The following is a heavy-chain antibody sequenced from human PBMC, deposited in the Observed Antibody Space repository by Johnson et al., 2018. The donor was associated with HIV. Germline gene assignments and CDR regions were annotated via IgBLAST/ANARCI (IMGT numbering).Heavy chain of an antibody. Sequence: VQVVESGGDLVQPGGSLRLSCAASGFTFSSYDMHWVRQATGKGLEWVSAIGTAGDTYYPGSVKGRFTISRDNSKNTLYLQMNSLRADDTAVYYCARGSTVTTLSGAFDIWGQGTLVTVSS. CDR1: GFTFSSYD. D-gene: IGHD4-11*01. V-gene: IGHV3-13*01. CDR2: IGTAGDT. CDR3: ARGSTVTTLSGAFDI. J-gene: IGHJ3*02.